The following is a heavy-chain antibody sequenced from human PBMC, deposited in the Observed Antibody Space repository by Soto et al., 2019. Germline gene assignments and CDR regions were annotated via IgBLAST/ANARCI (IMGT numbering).Heavy chain of an antibody. V-gene: IGHV3-48*01. J-gene: IGHJ4*02. CDR3: ASATLLPYFDY. CDR2: ISGGSSTI. CDR1: GFTFSSYS. D-gene: IGHD2-21*02. Sequence: EVQLVESGGGLVQPGGSLRLSCAASGFTFSSYSMNWVRQAPGKGLEWLSYISGGSSTIKYADSVKGRFTVSRDNAENSLYLQMNSLRAEDAAVYYCASATLLPYFDYWGPGTLVTVSS.